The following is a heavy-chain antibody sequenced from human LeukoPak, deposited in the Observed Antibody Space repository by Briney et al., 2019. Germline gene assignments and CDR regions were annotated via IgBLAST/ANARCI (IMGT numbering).Heavy chain of an antibody. D-gene: IGHD2-15*01. Sequence: GGPLRLSRGPSGFTLSCHVVQYPREAAGRGLECGAFIRYDGSNKYYAGTVKGRFSISRDNSKNALYLQMNSLRAEDTAVYSCARRQEDCSGNSCYTAPDYWGQGTLVTVSS. CDR1: GFTLSCHV. V-gene: IGHV3-30*02. CDR2: IRYDGSNK. J-gene: IGHJ4*02. CDR3: ARRQEDCSGNSCYTAPDY.